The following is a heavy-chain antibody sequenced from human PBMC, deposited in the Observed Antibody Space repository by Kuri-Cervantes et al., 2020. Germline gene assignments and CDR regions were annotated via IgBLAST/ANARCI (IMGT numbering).Heavy chain of an antibody. CDR2: IYYSGST. CDR1: GFTFSDYY. Sequence: GSLRLSCAASGFTFSDYYMSWIRQPPGKGLEWIGSIYYSGSTYYNPSLKSRVTISVDTSKNQFSLKLSSVTAADTAVYYCATHPGLDYWGQGTLVTVSS. V-gene: IGHV4-38-2*01. J-gene: IGHJ4*02. CDR3: ATHPGLDY.